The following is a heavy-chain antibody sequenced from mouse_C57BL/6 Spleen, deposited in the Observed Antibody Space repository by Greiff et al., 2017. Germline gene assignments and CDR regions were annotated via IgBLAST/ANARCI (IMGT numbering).Heavy chain of an antibody. D-gene: IGHD2-4*01. J-gene: IGHJ4*01. V-gene: IGHV1-54*01. Sequence: VQLQQSGAELVRPGTSVKVSCKASGYAFTNYLIEWVKQRPGQGLEWIGVINPGSGGTNYNEKFKGKATLTADKSSSTAYMQLSSLTSEDSAVYFCARDYDYYYAMDYWGQGTSVTVSS. CDR2: INPGSGGT. CDR3: ARDYDYYYAMDY. CDR1: GYAFTNYL.